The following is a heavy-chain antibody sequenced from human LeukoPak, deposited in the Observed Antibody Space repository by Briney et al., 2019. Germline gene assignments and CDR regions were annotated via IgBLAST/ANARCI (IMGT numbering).Heavy chain of an antibody. J-gene: IGHJ6*02. Sequence: GGSLRLSCAASGFTFSSYWMSWVRQAPGKRLEWVANIKQDGSEKYYVDSVKGRFTISRDNAKNSLYLQMNSLRAEDTAVYYCARDEGYSSGWYLYYYYGMDVWGQGTTVTVSS. CDR3: ARDEGYSSGWYLYYYYGMDV. D-gene: IGHD6-19*01. V-gene: IGHV3-7*01. CDR1: GFTFSSYW. CDR2: IKQDGSEK.